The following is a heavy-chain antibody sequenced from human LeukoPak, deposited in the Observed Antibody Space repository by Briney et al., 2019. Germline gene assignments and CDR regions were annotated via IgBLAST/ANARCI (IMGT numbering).Heavy chain of an antibody. J-gene: IGHJ6*03. CDR1: EFSVGSNY. CDR3: AKDSSVHWSLFEYYMDV. Sequence: GGSLRLSCAASEFSVGSNYMTWVRQAPGKGLEWVSRINSDGSTTSYADSVKGRFTISRDNAKNTLYLQMKSLRAEDTALYYCAKDSSVHWSLFEYYMDVWGKGTTVTVSS. V-gene: IGHV3-74*01. CDR2: INSDGSTT. D-gene: IGHD3-9*01.